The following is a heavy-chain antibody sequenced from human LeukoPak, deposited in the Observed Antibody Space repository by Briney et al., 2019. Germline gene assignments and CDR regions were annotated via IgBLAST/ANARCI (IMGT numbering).Heavy chain of an antibody. J-gene: IGHJ4*02. D-gene: IGHD6-13*01. CDR2: IDGSGGAI. Sequence: GGSLRLSCGASGFTFSRYAMSWVRQAPGKGLQWVSQIDGSGGAIYYADSVRGRFTISRDNSKNTLYLQMNSLRAEDTAVYYCAVQRTLWQQVLDHWGQGTLVTVSS. V-gene: IGHV3-23*01. CDR1: GFTFSRYA. CDR3: AVQRTLWQQVLDH.